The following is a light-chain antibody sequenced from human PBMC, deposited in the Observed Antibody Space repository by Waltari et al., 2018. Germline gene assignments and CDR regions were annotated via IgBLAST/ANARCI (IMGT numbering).Light chain of an antibody. CDR2: DVD. J-gene: IGLJ1*01. V-gene: IGLV2-11*01. CDR1: SVDVGGYNY. Sequence: QSALTQPRSVSGSPGPSVTISCTGNSVDVGGYNYVSWYQHHPGKAPNLIIYDVDKRPSGVPDRFSGSKSGNTASLTISGLQSDDEADFYCCSYAGDYSLVFGTGTKVTVL. CDR3: CSYAGDYSLV.